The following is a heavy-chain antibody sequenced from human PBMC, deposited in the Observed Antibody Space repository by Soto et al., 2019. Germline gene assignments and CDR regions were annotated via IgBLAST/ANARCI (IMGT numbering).Heavy chain of an antibody. CDR1: WYSFTGYY. D-gene: IGHD3-22*01. CDR2: INPSGGST. CDR3: ARDRVDYYDSSGYYLEY. V-gene: IGHV1-46*01. Sequence: CRGAWYSFTGYYMHWFLQSHRQGLEWMGIINPSGGSTSYAQKFQGRVTMTRDTSTSTVYMELSSLRSEDTAVYYCARDRVDYYDSSGYYLEYWGQGTLVTLSS. J-gene: IGHJ4*02.